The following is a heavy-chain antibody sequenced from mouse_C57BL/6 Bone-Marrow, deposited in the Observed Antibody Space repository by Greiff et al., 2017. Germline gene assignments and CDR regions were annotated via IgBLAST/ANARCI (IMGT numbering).Heavy chain of an antibody. CDR3: ARKHYGYDGYFDV. Sequence: QVQLKESGPGLVAPSQSLSITCTVSGFSLTSYAISWVRQPPGKGLEWLGVIWTGGGTNYNSALKSRLSLSKDNSKSQVFLEMKSLQTDDSARDHCARKHYGYDGYFDVWGTGTTVTVSS. V-gene: IGHV2-9-1*01. CDR2: IWTGGGT. CDR1: GFSLTSYA. D-gene: IGHD2-2*01. J-gene: IGHJ1*03.